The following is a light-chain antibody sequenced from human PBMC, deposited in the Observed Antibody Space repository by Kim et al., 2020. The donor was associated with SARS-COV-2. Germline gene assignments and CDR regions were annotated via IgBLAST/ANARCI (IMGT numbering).Light chain of an antibody. Sequence: GRMVTMFCSGSNSNIGTNGVHWYQQFPGTAPKLLIYNNNQRPSGVPDRFSGSRAGTTASLDIIGFQSEDEADYYCAAWDDSLNGRVFGGGTQLTVL. V-gene: IGLV1-44*01. CDR1: NSNIGTNG. CDR2: NNN. J-gene: IGLJ3*02. CDR3: AAWDDSLNGRV.